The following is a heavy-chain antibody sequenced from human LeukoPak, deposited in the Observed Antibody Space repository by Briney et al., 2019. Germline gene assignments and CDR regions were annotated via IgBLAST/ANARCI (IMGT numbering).Heavy chain of an antibody. CDR2: VHLDGRT. V-gene: IGHV4-4*02. CDR3: AREDGFYRPLDY. D-gene: IGHD3-3*01. J-gene: IGHJ4*02. CDR1: GGSVTSTNW. Sequence: PSETLSLTCDVSGGSVTSTNWWTWVRQPPGKGLEWIGEVHLDGRTNYNPSLKSRLIMSVDLPESHISLKLTSVTAADTAVYYCAREDGFYRPLDYSGQGTLVTVSS.